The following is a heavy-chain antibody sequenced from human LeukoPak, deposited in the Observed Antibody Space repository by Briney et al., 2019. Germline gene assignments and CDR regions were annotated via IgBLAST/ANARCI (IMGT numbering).Heavy chain of an antibody. V-gene: IGHV4-59*01. CDR3: ARARGRAAAGPFDY. J-gene: IGHJ4*02. CDR1: GGSISSYY. Sequence: SETLSLTCTVSGGSISSYYWSWIRQPPGKGLEWVGSIYYSGSTNSNPSLKGRVTVSVDTSKNQFSLKLSSVTAADTAVYYCARARGRAAAGPFDYWGQGTLVTVSS. D-gene: IGHD6-13*01. CDR2: IYYSGST.